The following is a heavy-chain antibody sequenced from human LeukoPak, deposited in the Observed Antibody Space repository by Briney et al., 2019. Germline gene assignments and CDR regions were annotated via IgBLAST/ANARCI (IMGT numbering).Heavy chain of an antibody. Sequence: SETLSLTCAVSGGSISSSNWWSWVRQPPGKGLEWIGEIYHSGSTNYNPSLKSRVTISVDKSKNQFSLKLSSVTAADTAVYYCASRNHIVVVPAAYFGMDVWGQGTTVTVSS. D-gene: IGHD2-2*01. J-gene: IGHJ6*02. CDR1: GGSISSSNW. CDR2: IYHSGST. CDR3: ASRNHIVVVPAAYFGMDV. V-gene: IGHV4-4*02.